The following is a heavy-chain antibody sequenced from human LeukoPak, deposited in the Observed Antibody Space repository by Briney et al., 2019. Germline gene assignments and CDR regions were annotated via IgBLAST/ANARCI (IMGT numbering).Heavy chain of an antibody. Sequence: SETQSLTCTVSGASISIYYWSSIRQSPGRGLEWIGYYHYSSNTNYNPSLNSRVTMSVDTSKSQFSLRLSSVTGAHTAVYYCARYLRDSGTYVFDYWGQGTLVTVSS. CDR2: YHYSSNT. D-gene: IGHD3-16*01. J-gene: IGHJ4*02. CDR1: GASISIYY. CDR3: ARYLRDSGTYVFDY. V-gene: IGHV4-59*01.